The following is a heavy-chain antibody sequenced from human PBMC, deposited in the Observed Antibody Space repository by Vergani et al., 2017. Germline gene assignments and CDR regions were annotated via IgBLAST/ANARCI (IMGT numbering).Heavy chain of an antibody. Sequence: QVQLQESGPGLVKPSQTLSLTCTVSGGSISSGDYYWSWIRQPPGKGLEWIGYIYYSGSTYYNPSLKSRVTISVDTPKNQFSLKLSSVTAADTAVYYCARGNDSSGYYQYXFDYWGQGTLVTVSS. CDR1: GGSISSGDYY. V-gene: IGHV4-30-4*01. CDR2: IYYSGST. CDR3: ARGNDSSGYYQYXFDY. J-gene: IGHJ4*02. D-gene: IGHD3-22*01.